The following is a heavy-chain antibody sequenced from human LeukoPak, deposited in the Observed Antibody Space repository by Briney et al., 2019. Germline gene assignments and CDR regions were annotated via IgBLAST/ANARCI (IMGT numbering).Heavy chain of an antibody. CDR1: GFTFGDYA. CDR3: TRAGIAVAGTGVY. V-gene: IGHV3-49*03. CDR2: IRSKAYGGTT. J-gene: IGHJ4*02. D-gene: IGHD6-19*01. Sequence: PGGSLRLSCTASGFTFGDYAMSWFRQAPGKGLEWVGFIRSKAYGGTTEYAASVKGRFTISRDDSKSIDYLQMNSLKTEDTAVYYCTRAGIAVAGTGVYWGQGTLVTVSS.